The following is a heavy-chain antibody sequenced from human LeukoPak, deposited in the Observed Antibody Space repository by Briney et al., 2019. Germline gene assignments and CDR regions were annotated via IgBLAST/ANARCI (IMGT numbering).Heavy chain of an antibody. CDR1: GFTFSSNW. Sequence: GGSLRLSCSASGFTFSSNWMHWVRHAPGKGLVWVSRINSDASNTNYADSVKGRFTISRDNAKNTLFLQMNSVRAEDTAVYYCARDAVDTANAVWGQGTTVTVSS. J-gene: IGHJ6*02. V-gene: IGHV3-74*01. CDR2: INSDASNT. CDR3: ARDAVDTANAV. D-gene: IGHD5-18*01.